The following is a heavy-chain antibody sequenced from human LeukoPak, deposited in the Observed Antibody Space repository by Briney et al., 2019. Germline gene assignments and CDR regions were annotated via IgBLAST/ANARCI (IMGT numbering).Heavy chain of an antibody. V-gene: IGHV1-8*01. CDR2: MNPNSGNT. D-gene: IGHD3-10*01. J-gene: IGHJ1*01. Sequence: ASVKVSCKASGYTFTSYDINWVRQAPGQGHEWMGWMNPNSGNTSYAQKFQGRVTMTTNTSISTAYMKQSSLRSEDTAGYYCARGPAGSEIILGYFQHWGQGNLVTVSS. CDR3: ARGPAGSEIILGYFQH. CDR1: GYTFTSYD.